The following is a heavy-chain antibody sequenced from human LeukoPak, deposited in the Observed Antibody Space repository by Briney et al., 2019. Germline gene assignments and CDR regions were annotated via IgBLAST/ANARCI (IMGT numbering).Heavy chain of an antibody. CDR2: TYYSGST. CDR3: ARLERGSNLDY. Sequence: SETLSLTCTVSGGSISSSSYYWGWIRQPPGKGLEWIGSTYYSGSTYYNPSLKSRVTISVDTSKNQFSLKLSSVTAADTAVYYCARLERGSNLDYWGQGTLVTVSS. V-gene: IGHV4-39*01. CDR1: GGSISSSSYY. D-gene: IGHD1-26*01. J-gene: IGHJ4*02.